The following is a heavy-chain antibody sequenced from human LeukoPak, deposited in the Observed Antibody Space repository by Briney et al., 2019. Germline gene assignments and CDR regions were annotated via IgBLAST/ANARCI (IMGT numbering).Heavy chain of an antibody. CDR1: GFTFSSYW. Sequence: GGSLRLSCAASGFTFSSYWMSWVRQAPGKGLEWVANIKQDGSEKYYVDSVKGRFTISGDNAKNSLYLQMNSLRAEDTAVYYCARKYGSGSYYYMDVWGKGTTVTVSS. V-gene: IGHV3-7*01. CDR3: ARKYGSGSYYYMDV. CDR2: IKQDGSEK. D-gene: IGHD3-10*01. J-gene: IGHJ6*03.